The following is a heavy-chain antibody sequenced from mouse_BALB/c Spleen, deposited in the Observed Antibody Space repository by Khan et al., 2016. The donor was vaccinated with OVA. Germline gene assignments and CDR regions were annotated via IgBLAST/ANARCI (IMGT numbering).Heavy chain of an antibody. Sequence: QVQLKESGAELVRPGSSVKISCKASGYAFSNYWMNWVKQRPGQGLEWIGQIYPGDGDTSFNGKFRGKAKLTADKSSSTAYMQLSSLTSEDSAVYFCARSGYDYFAYWGQGTLVTVSA. V-gene: IGHV1-80*01. CDR3: ARSGYDYFAY. CDR2: IYPGDGDT. CDR1: GYAFSNYW. J-gene: IGHJ3*01. D-gene: IGHD2-14*01.